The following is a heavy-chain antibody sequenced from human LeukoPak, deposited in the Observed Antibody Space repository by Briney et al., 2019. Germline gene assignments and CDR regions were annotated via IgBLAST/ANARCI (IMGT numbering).Heavy chain of an antibody. J-gene: IGHJ4*02. CDR1: GGSISSYY. V-gene: IGHV4-59*08. Sequence: PSETLSLTCTVSGGSISSYYWSWIRQPPGKGLEWIGYIYYSGSTNYNPSLKSRVTISVDTSKNQFSLKLSSVTAADTAVYYCARHSYCGGDCYLDYWGQGTLVTDSS. D-gene: IGHD2-21*02. CDR2: IYYSGST. CDR3: ARHSYCGGDCYLDY.